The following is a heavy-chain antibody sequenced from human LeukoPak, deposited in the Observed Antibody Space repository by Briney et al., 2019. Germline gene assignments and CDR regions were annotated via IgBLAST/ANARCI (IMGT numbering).Heavy chain of an antibody. CDR2: IKEDGSEK. J-gene: IGHJ4*02. CDR1: GFTFSSYW. CDR3: AREVVSSGWYRGTYFDY. V-gene: IGHV3-7*01. D-gene: IGHD6-19*01. Sequence: GGSLRLSCAASGFTFSSYWMSWVRQAPGKGLEWVANIKEDGSEKYYVDSVKGRFTISRDNAKNSRYLQMNSLRAEDTAVYYCAREVVSSGWYRGTYFDYWGQGTLVTVSS.